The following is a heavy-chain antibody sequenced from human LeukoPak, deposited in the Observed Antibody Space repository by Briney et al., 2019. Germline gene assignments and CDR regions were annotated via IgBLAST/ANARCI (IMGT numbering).Heavy chain of an antibody. CDR3: ARESGYDILTGSIPRGYYYYMDV. CDR2: IYHSGST. J-gene: IGHJ6*03. Sequence: PSETLSLSCAVSGGSISSSKWWTWVRQPPGKGLDWIGEIYHSGSTYYKPSLKSRVTISVDKSKNQFSLKLSSVTAADTAVYYCARESGYDILTGSIPRGYYYYMDVWGEGTTVTVSS. D-gene: IGHD3-9*01. V-gene: IGHV4-4*02. CDR1: GGSISSSKW.